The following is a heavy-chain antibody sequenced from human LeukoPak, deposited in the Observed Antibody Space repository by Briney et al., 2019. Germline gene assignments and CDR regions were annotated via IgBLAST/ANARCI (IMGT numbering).Heavy chain of an antibody. Sequence: GGSLRLSCAASGFSFSRYGMHWVRQAPGKGLEWVAVISYDGSNKYYADSVKGRFTISRDNSKNTLYLQMNSLRAEDTAVYYCAKGPLSGELFSFDYWGQGTLVTVSS. CDR1: GFSFSRYG. J-gene: IGHJ4*02. CDR2: ISYDGSNK. CDR3: AKGPLSGELFSFDY. V-gene: IGHV3-30*18. D-gene: IGHD3-10*01.